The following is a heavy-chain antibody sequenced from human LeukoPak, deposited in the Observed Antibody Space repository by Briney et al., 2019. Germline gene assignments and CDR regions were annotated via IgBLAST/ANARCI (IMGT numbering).Heavy chain of an antibody. Sequence: GGSLRLSCAASGFSVSGNFMSWVRQAPGKGLEWVSVIYSGGTTYYADSVRGRFTISRDNYKNTLYLQMNCLRAEDTAVYYCARDGYGNNYMDVWGKGTTVIVSS. V-gene: IGHV3-53*01. J-gene: IGHJ6*03. CDR2: IYSGGTT. D-gene: IGHD5-18*01. CDR3: ARDGYGNNYMDV. CDR1: GFSVSGNF.